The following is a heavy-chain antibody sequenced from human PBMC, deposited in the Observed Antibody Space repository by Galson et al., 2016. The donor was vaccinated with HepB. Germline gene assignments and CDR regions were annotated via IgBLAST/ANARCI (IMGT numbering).Heavy chain of an antibody. Sequence: SLRLSCAASGFTFSSYGMHWVRQAPGKGLEWVALIWYDGSNKYYADSVKGRFAVSRDNSRNTLYLQMYSLRPGDTAIYYCARARVVRGIYDAFNMWGQGTVVTVSS. D-gene: IGHD2-21*01. CDR1: GFTFSSYG. V-gene: IGHV3-33*01. J-gene: IGHJ3*02. CDR3: ARARVVRGIYDAFNM. CDR2: IWYDGSNK.